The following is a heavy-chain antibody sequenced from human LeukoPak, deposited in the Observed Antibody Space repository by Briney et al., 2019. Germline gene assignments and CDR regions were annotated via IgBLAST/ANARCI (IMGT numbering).Heavy chain of an antibody. J-gene: IGHJ4*02. D-gene: IGHD3-22*01. Sequence: GGSLRLSCAASGFTFSSYSMNWVRQAPGKGLEWVSSISSSSSYIYYADSVKGRFTISRDNSKNTLYLQMNSLRAEDTAVYYCAKGVIITMIVVVFDYWGQGTLVTVSS. V-gene: IGHV3-21*04. CDR1: GFTFSSYS. CDR2: ISSSSSYI. CDR3: AKGVIITMIVVVFDY.